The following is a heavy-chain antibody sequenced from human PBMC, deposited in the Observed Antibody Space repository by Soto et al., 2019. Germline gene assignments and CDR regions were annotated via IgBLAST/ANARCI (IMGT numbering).Heavy chain of an antibody. CDR3: AHSAYYYDSSGPPHAFDI. J-gene: IGHJ3*02. V-gene: IGHV2-5*01. D-gene: IGHD3-22*01. CDR2: IYWNDDK. Sequence: QITLKESGPTLVKPTQTLTLTCTFSGFSLSTSGVGVGWIRQPPGKALEWLALIYWNDDKRYSPSLKSRLTITKDTSKNQVVLTMTNMDPLDTATYYCAHSAYYYDSSGPPHAFDIWGQGTMVTVSS. CDR1: GFSLSTSGVG.